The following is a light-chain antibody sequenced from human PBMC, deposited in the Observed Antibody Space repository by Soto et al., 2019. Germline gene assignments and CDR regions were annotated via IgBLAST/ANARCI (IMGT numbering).Light chain of an antibody. CDR2: EVN. CDR3: CSYAGSYIL. Sequence: QSVLAQPASLSGSPGQSITISCTGTSXDIGAYDYVSWFQQHPGKVPKLMISEVNNRPSGVSNRFSGSKSGNTAYLTISGLQVEDEADYYCCSYAGSYILFGGGTKVTVL. J-gene: IGLJ2*01. V-gene: IGLV2-14*01. CDR1: SXDIGAYDY.